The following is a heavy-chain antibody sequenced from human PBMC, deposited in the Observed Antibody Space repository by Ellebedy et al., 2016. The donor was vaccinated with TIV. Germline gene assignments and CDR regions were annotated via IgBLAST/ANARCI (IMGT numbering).Heavy chain of an antibody. CDR2: MSNSGST. Sequence: MPGGSLRLSCNVSGASISSYSWSWIRQPPGKGLEWIGYMSNSGSTNYNPSLKSRVTISVDTSKSQFSLKLTSVTAADTAVYYCATSITMAGGMEHWGQGTLVTVSS. D-gene: IGHD6-19*01. CDR3: ATSITMAGGMEH. V-gene: IGHV4-4*08. CDR1: GASISSYS. J-gene: IGHJ1*01.